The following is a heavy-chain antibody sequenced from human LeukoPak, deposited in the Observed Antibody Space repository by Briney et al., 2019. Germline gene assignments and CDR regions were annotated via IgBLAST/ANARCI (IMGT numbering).Heavy chain of an antibody. V-gene: IGHV3-21*01. D-gene: IGHD3-10*01. CDR2: ISSSSSYI. CDR1: GFTFSSYS. Sequence: GGSLRLSCAASGFTFSSYSMNWVRQAPGKGLEWVSSISSSSSYIYYADSVKGQFTISRDNAKNSLYLQMNSLRAEDTAVYYCARESLWFGDFFDYWGQGTLVTVSS. CDR3: ARESLWFGDFFDY. J-gene: IGHJ4*02.